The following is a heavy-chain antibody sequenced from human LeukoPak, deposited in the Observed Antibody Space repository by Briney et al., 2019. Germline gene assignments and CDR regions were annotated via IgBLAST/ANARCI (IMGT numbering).Heavy chain of an antibody. Sequence: GGSLRLSCAASGFTFDDYAMHWVRQAPGKGLEWVSGISWNSGSIAYADSVKGRFTISRDNAKNSLYLQMNSLRPEDTALYYCAKDKYWGQGTLVTVSS. V-gene: IGHV3-9*01. CDR3: AKDKY. D-gene: IGHD2/OR15-2a*01. CDR1: GFTFDDYA. J-gene: IGHJ1*01. CDR2: ISWNSGSI.